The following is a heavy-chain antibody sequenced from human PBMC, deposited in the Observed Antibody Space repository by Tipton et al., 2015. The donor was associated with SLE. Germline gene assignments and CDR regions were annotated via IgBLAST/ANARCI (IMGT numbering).Heavy chain of an antibody. CDR1: GFTFSSYA. J-gene: IGHJ6*03. CDR2: IKSEAFGGTT. V-gene: IGHV3-49*04. Sequence: RSLRLSCAASGFTFSSYAMSWVRQAPGKGLEWVGFIKSEAFGGTTAYAASVKGRFTISRDDSKSIAYLQMNSLKTEDTGVYSCSRVAANYFYMDVWGKGTTVTVSS. CDR3: SRVAANYFYMDV.